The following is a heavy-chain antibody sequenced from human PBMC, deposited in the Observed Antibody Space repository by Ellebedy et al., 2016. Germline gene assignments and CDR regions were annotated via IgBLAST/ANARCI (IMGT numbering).Heavy chain of an antibody. J-gene: IGHJ4*02. Sequence: ASVKVSXXASGYTLTSYGISWVRQAPGQGLEWMGWISAYTGNTNYAQKLQGRVTMTTDTSTSTAYMELRSLRSGDTAVYYCARVGETPTTRYFDYWGQGTLVTVSS. D-gene: IGHD5-24*01. CDR2: ISAYTGNT. CDR3: ARVGETPTTRYFDY. V-gene: IGHV1-18*04. CDR1: GYTLTSYG.